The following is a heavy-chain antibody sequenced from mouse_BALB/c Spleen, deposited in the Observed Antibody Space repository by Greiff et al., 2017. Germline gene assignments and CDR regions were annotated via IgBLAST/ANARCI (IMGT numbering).Heavy chain of an antibody. D-gene: IGHD1-1*01. CDR3: ARGGTTVVATNFDY. V-gene: IGHV3-1*02. CDR1: GYSITSGYS. J-gene: IGHJ2*01. Sequence: EVQLQQSGPDLVKPSQSLSLTCTVTGYSITSGYSWHWIRQFPGNKLEWMGYIHYSGSTNYNPSLKSRISITRDTSKNQFFLQLNSVTTEDTATYYGARGGTTVVATNFDYWGQGTTLTVSS. CDR2: IHYSGST.